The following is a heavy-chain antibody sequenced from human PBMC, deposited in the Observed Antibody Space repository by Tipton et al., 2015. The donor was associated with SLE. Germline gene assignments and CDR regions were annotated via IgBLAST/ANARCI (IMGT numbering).Heavy chain of an antibody. Sequence: TLSLTCTVSGGSISSSGYYWGWIRQPPGKGLEWIGSIYYSGSTYYNASLKSRVTISVDTSKNQFSLKLSSVTAADTAVYHCARSRTGSDAFDMWGQGTMVTVSS. CDR2: IYYSGST. D-gene: IGHD1-1*01. CDR1: GGSISSSGYY. CDR3: ARSRTGSDAFDM. V-gene: IGHV4-39*07. J-gene: IGHJ3*02.